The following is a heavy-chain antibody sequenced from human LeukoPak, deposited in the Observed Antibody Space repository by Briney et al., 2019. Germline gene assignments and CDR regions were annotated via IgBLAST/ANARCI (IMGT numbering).Heavy chain of an antibody. V-gene: IGHV3-23*01. D-gene: IGHD6-19*01. Sequence: GGSLRLSCAASGFTFSSYAMSWVRQAPGKGLEWVSAISGSGGSTYYADSVKGRFTISRDNSKNTLYLQMNSLRAEDTAAYYCAKDIRAAVAGSYFDYWGQGTLVTVSS. J-gene: IGHJ4*02. CDR2: ISGSGGST. CDR1: GFTFSSYA. CDR3: AKDIRAAVAGSYFDY.